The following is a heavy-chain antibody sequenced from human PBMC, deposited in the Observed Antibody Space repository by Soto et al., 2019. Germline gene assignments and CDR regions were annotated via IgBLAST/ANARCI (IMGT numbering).Heavy chain of an antibody. Sequence: SETLSLTCAVYGGSFSGYYWSWIRQPPGKGLEWIGEINHSGSTNYNPSLKSRVTISVDTSKNQFSLKLSSVTAADTAVYYCARKIGLSFSNYVLQFDDWGQGTLVPVSS. CDR2: INHSGST. V-gene: IGHV4-34*01. D-gene: IGHD4-4*01. CDR3: ARKIGLSFSNYVLQFDD. CDR1: GGSFSGYY. J-gene: IGHJ4*02.